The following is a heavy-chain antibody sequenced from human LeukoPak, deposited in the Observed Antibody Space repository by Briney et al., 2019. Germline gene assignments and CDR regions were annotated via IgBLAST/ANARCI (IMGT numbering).Heavy chain of an antibody. CDR2: ISSSSSYI. D-gene: IGHD2-21*02. CDR3: ARRYCGGDCYSPYNWFDP. V-gene: IGHV3-21*01. Sequence: PGGSLRLSCAASGFTFSSYSMNWVRQAPGKGLEWVSSISSSSSYIYYADSVKGRFTISRDNAKNSLYLQMNSLRAEDTAVYYCARRYCGGDCYSPYNWFDPWGQGTLVTVSS. CDR1: GFTFSSYS. J-gene: IGHJ5*02.